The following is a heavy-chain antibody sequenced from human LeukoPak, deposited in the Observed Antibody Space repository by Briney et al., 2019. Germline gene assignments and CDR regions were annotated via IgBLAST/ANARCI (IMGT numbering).Heavy chain of an antibody. J-gene: IGHJ4*02. CDR2: HYHTGRI. V-gene: IGHV4-39*07. D-gene: IGHD1-1*01. CDR1: GGSISGTSYS. CDR3: ARDGSDNWGLFDN. Sequence: PSETLSLTCSVSGGSISGTSYSWGWIRQPPGKGPEWIGSHYHTGRIYHNPSLNSRVTIPVDTSKNQFSLKLSSVTDADTAVYYCARDGSDNWGLFDNWGRGTLVTVSS.